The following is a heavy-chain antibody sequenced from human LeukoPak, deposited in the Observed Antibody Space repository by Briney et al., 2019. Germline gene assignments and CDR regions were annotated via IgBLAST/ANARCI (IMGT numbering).Heavy chain of an antibody. CDR2: INHSGST. CDR1: GGSFSGYY. CDR3: ASGYPSRFQH. Sequence: PSETLSLTCAVYGGSFSGYYWSWIRQPPGKGLEWIGEINHSGSTNYNPSLKSRVTISVDTSKNQFSLMLSSVTAADTAVYYCASGYPSRFQHWGQGTLVTVSS. J-gene: IGHJ1*01. D-gene: IGHD3-16*02. V-gene: IGHV4-34*01.